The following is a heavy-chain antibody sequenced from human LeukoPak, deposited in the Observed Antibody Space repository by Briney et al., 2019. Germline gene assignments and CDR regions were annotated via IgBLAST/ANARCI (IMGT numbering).Heavy chain of an antibody. Sequence: SETLSLTCTVSGGSLSSYYWSWIRQPPGKGLEWIRYIYYSGSTNYNPSLKSRVTISVDTSKNQFSLKLSSVTAADTAVYYCARGPYYDILTGFKYWYFDLWGRGTLVTVSS. CDR3: ARGPYYDILTGFKYWYFDL. CDR2: IYYSGST. V-gene: IGHV4-59*01. D-gene: IGHD3-9*01. J-gene: IGHJ2*01. CDR1: GGSLSSYY.